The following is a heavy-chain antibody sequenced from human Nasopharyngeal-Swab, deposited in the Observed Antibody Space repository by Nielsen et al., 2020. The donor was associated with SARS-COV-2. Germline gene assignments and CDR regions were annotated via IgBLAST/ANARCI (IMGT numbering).Heavy chain of an antibody. CDR3: AKETGSGYDY. CDR2: ISWNSGSI. CDR1: GFTFDDYA. D-gene: IGHD6-19*01. Sequence: SLKISCAASGFTFDDYAMHWVRQAPGKGLEWVSGISWNSGSIGYADSVKGRFTISRDNSKNTLYLQMNSLRAEDTAVYYCAKETGSGYDYWGQGTLVTVSS. J-gene: IGHJ4*02. V-gene: IGHV3-9*01.